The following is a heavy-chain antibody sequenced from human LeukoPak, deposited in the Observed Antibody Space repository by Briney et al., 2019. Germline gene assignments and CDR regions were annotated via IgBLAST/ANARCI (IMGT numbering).Heavy chain of an antibody. J-gene: IGHJ6*02. D-gene: IGHD2-2*01. CDR3: ARDKDIVVVPAALPIEYYYGMDV. V-gene: IGHV1-18*01. CDR1: GYTFTSYG. Sequence: ASVKVSCKASGYTFTSYGISWVRQAPGQGLEWMAWISAYNGNTNYAQKLQGRVTMTTDTSTSTAYMELRSLRSDDTAVYYCARDKDIVVVPAALPIEYYYGMDVWGQGTTVTVSS. CDR2: ISAYNGNT.